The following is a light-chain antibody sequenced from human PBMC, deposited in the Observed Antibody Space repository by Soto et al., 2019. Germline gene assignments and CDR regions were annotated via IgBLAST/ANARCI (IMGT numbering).Light chain of an antibody. CDR2: KAS. CDR1: QSISSW. V-gene: IGKV1-5*03. CDR3: QQCNSYPPT. Sequence: DIQMTQSPSTLSASVGDRVTITCRASQSISSWLAWYQQKPGKAPKVLIYKASNLQSWVPARFSGSGSGTDFTLTISSLQPDDFATYYCQQCNSYPPTFGQGTTVDIK. J-gene: IGKJ1*01.